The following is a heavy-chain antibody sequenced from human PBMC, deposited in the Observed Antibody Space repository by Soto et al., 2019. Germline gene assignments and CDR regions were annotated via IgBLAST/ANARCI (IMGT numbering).Heavy chain of an antibody. CDR2: ISGSSSGT. CDR1: GFNFGAYA. D-gene: IGHD6-19*01. J-gene: IGHJ6*02. Sequence: GGSLRLSCEASGFNFGAYAMSWVRQAPGKGLEWVSGISGSSSGTYYTDSVKGRFTISRDNSKNTVYLQMNSLRGEDTAVYYCAKDRSENFWVYYYAMDVWGQGTAVTVS. CDR3: AKDRSENFWVYYYAMDV. V-gene: IGHV3-23*01.